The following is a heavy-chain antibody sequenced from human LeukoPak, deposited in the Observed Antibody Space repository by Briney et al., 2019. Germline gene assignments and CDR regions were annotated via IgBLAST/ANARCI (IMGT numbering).Heavy chain of an antibody. J-gene: IGHJ4*02. CDR1: GFTFSNYW. Sequence: GGSLRLSCAASGFTFSNYWMTRVRQAPGKGLEWVANIRQDGREKNYVDSVKGRFTISRDNAKNSLILQMNRLRAEDTAVYYCARDVSDENGSASRIHLDSWGQGTLVSVSS. CDR3: ARDVSDENGSASRIHLDS. D-gene: IGHD6-6*01. CDR2: IRQDGREK. V-gene: IGHV3-7*03.